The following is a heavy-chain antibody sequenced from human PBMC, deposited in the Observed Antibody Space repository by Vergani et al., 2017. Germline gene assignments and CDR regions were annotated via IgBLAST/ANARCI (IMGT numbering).Heavy chain of an antibody. J-gene: IGHJ6*02. CDR3: ARQVGDSSSWYGVYYYYGMDI. V-gene: IGHV1-18*01. CDR1: GYTFTNYG. CDR2: ISAYNGNT. Sequence: QVQLVQSGAEVKKPGASVKVSCKASGYTFTNYGISWVRQAPGQGLEWMGWISAYNGNTNYAQKLQGRVTMTTDTSTSTAYMELRSLRSDDTAVYYCARQVGDSSSWYGVYYYYGMDIWGQGTTVTVSS. D-gene: IGHD6-13*01.